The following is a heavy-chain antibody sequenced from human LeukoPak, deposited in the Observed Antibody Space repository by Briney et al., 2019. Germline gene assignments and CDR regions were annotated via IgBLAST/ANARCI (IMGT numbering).Heavy chain of an antibody. Sequence: AASVKVSCKVSGYTLTELSMHWVRQAPGKGLEWMGGFDPEDGETIYAQKFQGRVTMTEDTSTDTAYMELSSLRSEDTAVYYRATVNGDYESGYYYYYMDVWGKGTTVTVSS. J-gene: IGHJ6*03. CDR2: FDPEDGET. V-gene: IGHV1-24*01. CDR3: ATVNGDYESGYYYYYMDV. CDR1: GYTLTELS. D-gene: IGHD4-17*01.